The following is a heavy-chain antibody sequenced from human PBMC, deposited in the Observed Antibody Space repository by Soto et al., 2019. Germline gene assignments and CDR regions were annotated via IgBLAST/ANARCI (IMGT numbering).Heavy chain of an antibody. D-gene: IGHD6-25*01. J-gene: IGHJ6*02. CDR3: ARRRAADYYGMDV. CDR1: GGSISSSSYY. V-gene: IGHV4-39*01. Sequence: QLQLQESGPGLVKPSETLSLTCTVSGGSISSSSYYWGWIRQPPGKGLEGIGSIYYSGSTYYNPSLKSRVTITVDTYKNQFSLKLSSVTAADTAVYYCARRRAADYYGMDVWGQGTTVTVSS. CDR2: IYYSGST.